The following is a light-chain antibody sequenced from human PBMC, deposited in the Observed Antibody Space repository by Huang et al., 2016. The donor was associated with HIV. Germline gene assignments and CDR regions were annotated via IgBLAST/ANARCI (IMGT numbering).Light chain of an antibody. CDR1: QSVTSSF. V-gene: IGKV3-20*01. J-gene: IGKJ2*01. Sequence: EIVLTQSPGTLSLSPGERATLSCRASQSVTSSFLAWYQQKPGQAPRLLIYDVSFRTIDTPDRFSGSRSGTDFTLTISRLEPEDFAVYYCQQYGSTPMYTFGQGTKVDIK. CDR2: DVS. CDR3: QQYGSTPMYT.